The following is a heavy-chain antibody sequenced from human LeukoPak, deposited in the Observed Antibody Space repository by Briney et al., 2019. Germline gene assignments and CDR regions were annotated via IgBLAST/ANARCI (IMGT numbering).Heavy chain of an antibody. D-gene: IGHD2-15*01. CDR2: INWNGDSR. J-gene: IGHJ4*02. CDR3: ARCSGGFCSLGFDF. V-gene: IGHV3-20*04. Sequence: GGSLRLSCTASGFTFDDYGMTWVRQAPGKGLEWVSDINWNGDSRGYEHSVRGRFTIYRDNAKNTLYLQMNSLRAEDTAVYYCARCSGGFCSLGFDFWGQGTLVTVSS. CDR1: GFTFDDYG.